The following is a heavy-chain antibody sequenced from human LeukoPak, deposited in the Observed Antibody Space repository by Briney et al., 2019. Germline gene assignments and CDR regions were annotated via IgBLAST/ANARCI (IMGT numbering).Heavy chain of an antibody. CDR1: GGTFSSYA. CDR3: ASSHLVYDYGDPDAFDI. Sequence: ASVKVSCKASGGTFSSYAISWVRQAPGQGLELMGGIIPIFGTANYAQKFQGRVTITADESTSTAYMELSSLRSEDTAVYYCASSHLVYDYGDPDAFDIWGQGTMVTVSS. J-gene: IGHJ3*02. CDR2: IIPIFGTA. V-gene: IGHV1-69*13. D-gene: IGHD4-17*01.